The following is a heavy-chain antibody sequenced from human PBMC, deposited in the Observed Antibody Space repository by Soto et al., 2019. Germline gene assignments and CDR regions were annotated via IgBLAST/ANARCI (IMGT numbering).Heavy chain of an antibody. V-gene: IGHV4-4*02. D-gene: IGHD3-10*01. J-gene: IGHJ4*02. Sequence: SETLSLTCAVSGGSISSGGYSWSWVRQPPGKGLEWIGEIYHSGSTKYNPSLKGRVTMSVDKSKNQFSLKLNSVTAADTAVYYCVRVRFGANWGQGTVVTVSS. CDR2: IYHSGST. CDR3: VRVRFGAN. CDR1: GGSISSGGYS.